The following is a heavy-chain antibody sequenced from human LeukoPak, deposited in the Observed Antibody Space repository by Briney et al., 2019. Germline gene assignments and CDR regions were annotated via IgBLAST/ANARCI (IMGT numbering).Heavy chain of an antibody. CDR3: ARDGAPRCSPVSCPYDS. CDR1: GFTFTGYY. V-gene: IGHV1-2*02. Sequence: GASVKVSCKASGFTFTGYYLHWVRQAPGQGLEWMGWINLRTGGTNIAQKFQGRVTLTRDTSISTAYMEMTSLKSDDTAVYFCARDGAPRCSPVSCPYDSWGQGTLVTVSS. J-gene: IGHJ4*02. CDR2: INLRTGGT. D-gene: IGHD2-2*01.